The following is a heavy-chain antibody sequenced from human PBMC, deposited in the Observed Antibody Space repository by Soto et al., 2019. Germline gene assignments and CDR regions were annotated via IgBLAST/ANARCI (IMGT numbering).Heavy chain of an antibody. CDR1: GFAFSNYS. Sequence: PGGFLRLSCVASGFAFSNYSMNWVRQAPGKGLEWVSYIRSSGSPTYYAGSVKGRFTISRDNAKKSLYLQMNSLRAEGTAVYYCARMTSSISPGCWGQGTLVTVSS. D-gene: IGHD2-2*01. V-gene: IGHV3-48*01. CDR3: ARMTSSISPGC. CDR2: IRSSGSPT. J-gene: IGHJ4*02.